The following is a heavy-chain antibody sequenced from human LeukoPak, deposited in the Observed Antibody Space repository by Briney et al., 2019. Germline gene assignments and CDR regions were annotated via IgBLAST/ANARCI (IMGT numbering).Heavy chain of an antibody. Sequence: SETLSLTCTVSGGSISSGGYYWSWIRQHPGEGLEWIGYIYYSGSTYYNPSLKSRVTISVDTSKNQFSLKLSSVTAADTAVYYCARVIGDYYDSSGYYSDWGQGTLVTVSS. V-gene: IGHV4-31*03. CDR2: IYYSGST. J-gene: IGHJ4*02. CDR3: ARVIGDYYDSSGYYSD. D-gene: IGHD3-22*01. CDR1: GGSISSGGYY.